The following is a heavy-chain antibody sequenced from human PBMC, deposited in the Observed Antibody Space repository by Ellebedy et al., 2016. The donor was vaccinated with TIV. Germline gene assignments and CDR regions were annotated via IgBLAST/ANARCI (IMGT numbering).Heavy chain of an antibody. CDR1: GGTFSSYA. D-gene: IGHD2-15*01. CDR2: IIPIFGTA. J-gene: IGHJ6*02. CDR3: ARGLRKWQLLFLDGMDV. Sequence: SVKVSXXASGGTFSSYAISWVRQAPGQGLEWMGGIIPIFGTANYAQKFQGRVTITADESTSTAYMELSSLRSEDTAVYYCARGLRKWQLLFLDGMDVWGQGTTVTVSS. V-gene: IGHV1-69*13.